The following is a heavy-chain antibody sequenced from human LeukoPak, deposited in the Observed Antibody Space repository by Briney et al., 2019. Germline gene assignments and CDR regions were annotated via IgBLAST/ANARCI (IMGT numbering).Heavy chain of an antibody. V-gene: IGHV3-23*01. CDR3: AKVPSGYEPIYFDY. J-gene: IGHJ4*02. CDR1: GFTFSSYA. CDR2: ISGSGGST. Sequence: GGSLRLSCAASGFTFSSYAMSWVRQAPGKGLEWVSSISGSGGSTYYADSVKGRFTISRDNSKNPLYLQMNSLRAEGTAVYYCAKVPSGYEPIYFDYWGQGTLVTVSS. D-gene: IGHD5-12*01.